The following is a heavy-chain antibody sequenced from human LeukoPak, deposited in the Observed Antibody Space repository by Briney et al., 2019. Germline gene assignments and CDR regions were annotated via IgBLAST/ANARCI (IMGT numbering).Heavy chain of an antibody. Sequence: GGSLRLSCAASGFTFSSYTMYWVRQAPGKGLEWVSAISASGTSTYYAVSVKGRFAISRDNSKNTLYLQMNSLRAEDTAVYYCAKDLFYVKRDAADTDFWGQGTLVTVSS. J-gene: IGHJ4*02. V-gene: IGHV3-23*01. CDR1: GFTFSSYT. CDR2: ISASGTST. D-gene: IGHD6-13*01. CDR3: AKDLFYVKRDAADTDF.